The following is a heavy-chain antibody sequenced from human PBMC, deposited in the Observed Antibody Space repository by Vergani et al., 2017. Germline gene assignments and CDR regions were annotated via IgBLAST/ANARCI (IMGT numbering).Heavy chain of an antibody. CDR1: GFTFSTYA. V-gene: IGHV3-23*01. J-gene: IGHJ4*02. CDR2: ISSDGGST. CDR3: AGPQETSAYYYGGFDY. D-gene: IGHD3-22*01. Sequence: EVQLLEPGGGLVQPGGSLRLSCAASGFTFSTYAMTWVRQAPGKGLEWVSTISSDGGSTYYADSVKGRFTISRDNSKNTLSLQMNSLTAEDTAIYYCAGPQETSAYYYGGFDYWGQGILVTVSS.